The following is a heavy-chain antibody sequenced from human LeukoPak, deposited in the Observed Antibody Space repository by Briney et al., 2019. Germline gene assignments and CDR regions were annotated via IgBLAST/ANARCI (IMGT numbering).Heavy chain of an antibody. J-gene: IGHJ6*03. CDR3: ARVPYYYGSGSFSNYYYYMDV. Sequence: GGSLRLSCAASGFTFSSYAMSWVRQAPGKGLEWVSGINWNGGSTGYADSVKGRFTISRDNAKNSLYLQMNSLRAEDTALYYCARVPYYYGSGSFSNYYYYMDVWGKGTTVTVSS. D-gene: IGHD3-10*01. V-gene: IGHV3-20*04. CDR1: GFTFSSYA. CDR2: INWNGGST.